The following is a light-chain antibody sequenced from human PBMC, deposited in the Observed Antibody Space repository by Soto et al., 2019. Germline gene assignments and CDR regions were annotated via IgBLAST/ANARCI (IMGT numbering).Light chain of an antibody. CDR3: SSYTNTGTLVV. J-gene: IGLJ3*02. CDR2: EVA. CDR1: GSDIGTYNF. V-gene: IGLV2-14*01. Sequence: QSVLTQPASVSGSPGQSITISCSGSGSDIGTYNFVSWYQHHPGRAPKLIISEVANRPSGVSDRFSGSKSGSLASLTISGLQADDEAVYYCSSYTNTGTLVVFGVGTKL.